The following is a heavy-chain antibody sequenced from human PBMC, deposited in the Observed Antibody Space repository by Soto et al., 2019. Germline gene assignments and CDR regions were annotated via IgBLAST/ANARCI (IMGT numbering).Heavy chain of an antibody. CDR3: AGTTSHYWYYMDV. J-gene: IGHJ6*03. Sequence: PSQTLSLTCAISGDSVSSRTAAWHWVRQSPSRGLEWLGRTYYRSKWYNDYAVSVRSRITVNPDTSKNQFSLQLTSVTPEDTAVYYCAGTTSHYWYYMDVWGKGTTVTVSS. V-gene: IGHV6-1*01. D-gene: IGHD1-7*01. CDR2: TYYRSKWYN. CDR1: GDSVSSRTAA.